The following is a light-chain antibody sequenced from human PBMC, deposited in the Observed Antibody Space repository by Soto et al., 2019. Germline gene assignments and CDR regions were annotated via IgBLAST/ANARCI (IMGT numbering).Light chain of an antibody. V-gene: IGLV1-40*01. CDR2: GNS. Sequence: QSVLTQPPSVSGAPGQRVTISYTGSSSNIGAGYDVHWYQQLPGTAPKLLIYGNSNRPSGVPDRFSGSKSGTSASLAITGRQAEHEADYYCQSYDSSLSGAVFGGGTKLTVL. J-gene: IGLJ3*02. CDR3: QSYDSSLSGAV. CDR1: SSNIGAGYD.